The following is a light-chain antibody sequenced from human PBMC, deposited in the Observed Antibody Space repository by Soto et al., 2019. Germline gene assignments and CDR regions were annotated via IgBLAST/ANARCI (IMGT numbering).Light chain of an antibody. CDR2: GNT. V-gene: IGLV1-40*01. Sequence: SLLTQPPSGYGVPGGRVTISCPGSSSNIGAGYEVHWFQQLPGTAPKLLIYGNTNRPSGVPDRFSGSKSDTSASLAITGLQPEDEADYYCQSYDSSLSVLYVFGTGTKVTVL. CDR3: QSYDSSLSVLYV. J-gene: IGLJ1*01. CDR1: SSNIGAGYE.